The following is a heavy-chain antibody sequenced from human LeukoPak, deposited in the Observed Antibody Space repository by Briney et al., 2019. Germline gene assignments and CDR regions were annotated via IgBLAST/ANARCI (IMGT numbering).Heavy chain of an antibody. D-gene: IGHD6-13*01. J-gene: IGHJ4*02. V-gene: IGHV4-31*03. CDR2: IFYDGVA. Sequence: SATLSLTCTVSAGTLSSGGYYSTWIRQSPWKGLEVIGYIFYDGVAYYNPFLESRLIISVDRSKKQLFLKVKSVTAADTAVYYCAIQRSTSWFRVIDYWGQGILGTVSS. CDR3: AIQRSTSWFRVIDY. CDR1: AGTLSSGGYY.